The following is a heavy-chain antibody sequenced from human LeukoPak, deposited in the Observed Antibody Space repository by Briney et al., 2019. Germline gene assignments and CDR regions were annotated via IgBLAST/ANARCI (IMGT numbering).Heavy chain of an antibody. V-gene: IGHV3-73*01. D-gene: IGHD6-6*01. J-gene: IGHJ4*02. Sequence: PGGSLRLSCAASGFTFSGSAMHWVRQASGKGLEWVGRIRSKANSYATAYAASVKGRFTISRDDSKNTAYLQMNSLKTGDTAVYYCTSPSIAARPWRDYWGQGTLVTVSS. CDR2: IRSKANSYAT. CDR1: GFTFSGSA. CDR3: TSPSIAARPWRDY.